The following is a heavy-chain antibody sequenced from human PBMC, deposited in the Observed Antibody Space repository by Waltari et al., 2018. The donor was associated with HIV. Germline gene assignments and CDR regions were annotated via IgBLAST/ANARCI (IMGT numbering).Heavy chain of an antibody. Sequence: EAQLVQSGAEVKKPGESLKISCKGSGYSFTSYCIGWVRQMPGKGLEWMGIIYPCDSDTRYSPSFQGQVTISADKSISTAYLQWSSLKASDTAMYYCARLSGRYSYYYNGMDVWGQGTTVTVSS. CDR2: IYPCDSDT. CDR3: ARLSGRYSYYYNGMDV. CDR1: GYSFTSYC. V-gene: IGHV5-51*01. D-gene: IGHD1-26*01. J-gene: IGHJ6*02.